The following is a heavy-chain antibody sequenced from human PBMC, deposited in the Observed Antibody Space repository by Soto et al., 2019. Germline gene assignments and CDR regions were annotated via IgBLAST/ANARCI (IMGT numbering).Heavy chain of an antibody. D-gene: IGHD5-12*01. CDR3: ASRGGNGYSRYRYFDL. J-gene: IGHJ2*01. Sequence: EVQLVESGGDLIQPGGSLRLSCAASGFSFSTFSMSWVRQAPGKGLEWVAYISSRSTTVHYADSVKGRFNISRDNAKNSLYLQMNAVRADDTAVYDCASRGGNGYSRYRYFDLWSRGTRLAVSS. V-gene: IGHV3-48*01. CDR1: GFSFSTFS. CDR2: ISSRSTTV.